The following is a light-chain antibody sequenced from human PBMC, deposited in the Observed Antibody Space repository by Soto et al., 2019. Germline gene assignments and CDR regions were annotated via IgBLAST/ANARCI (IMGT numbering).Light chain of an antibody. CDR1: QSVSSN. J-gene: IGKJ1*01. Sequence: ESVLTQSPVTLSLSPVERATLSCSASQSVSSNLAWYQQKPGQAPRLLIYGASTRATGIPARFSGSGSGTEFTLTISSLQSEDFAVYYCQQYNNWPWTFGQGTKVDIK. CDR3: QQYNNWPWT. V-gene: IGKV3-15*01. CDR2: GAS.